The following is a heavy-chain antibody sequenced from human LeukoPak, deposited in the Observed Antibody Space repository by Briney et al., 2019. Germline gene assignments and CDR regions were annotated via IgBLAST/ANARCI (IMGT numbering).Heavy chain of an antibody. J-gene: IGHJ5*02. V-gene: IGHV4-59*01. CDR2: IYYSGST. CDR1: GGSISSYY. Sequence: SETLSLTCTVSGGSISSYYWSWIRQPPGKGLQWIGYIYYSGSTNYNPSLKSRVTISVDTSKNQFSLKLSSVTAADTAVYYCARATRIAAAGLWFDPWGQGTLVTVSS. D-gene: IGHD6-13*01. CDR3: ARATRIAAAGLWFDP.